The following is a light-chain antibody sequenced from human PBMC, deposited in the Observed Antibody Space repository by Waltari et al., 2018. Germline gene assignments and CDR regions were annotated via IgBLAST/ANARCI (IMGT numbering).Light chain of an antibody. CDR1: QSLVHRDGNIY. CDR3: MQGTHWPYT. CDR2: KIS. J-gene: IGKJ2*01. Sequence: DAVMTQSPLSLPVILGQPASISCRSSQSLVHRDGNIYLNWFQQRPGQSPRRLIYKISDRDSGGPDRFSGSGSGTDFTLKISRVEAEDVGVYYCMQGTHWPYTFGQGTKLEIK. V-gene: IGKV2-30*02.